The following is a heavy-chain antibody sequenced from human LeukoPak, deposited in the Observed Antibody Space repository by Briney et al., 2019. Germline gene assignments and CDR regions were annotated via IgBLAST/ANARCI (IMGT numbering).Heavy chain of an antibody. D-gene: IGHD2-2*01. Sequence: SGEALKISCKGSGYSFTSYWIGWVRQMPGKGLEWMGIIYLRDSDTRYSPSFQGQVTISADKSISTAYLQWSSLKASDTAMYYCARHGLEGPMPYYFDYWGQGTLVTVSS. CDR1: GYSFTSYW. J-gene: IGHJ4*02. V-gene: IGHV5-51*01. CDR3: ARHGLEGPMPYYFDY. CDR2: IYLRDSDT.